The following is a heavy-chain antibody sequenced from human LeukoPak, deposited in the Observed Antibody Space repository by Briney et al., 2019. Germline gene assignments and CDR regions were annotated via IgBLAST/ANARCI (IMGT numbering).Heavy chain of an antibody. CDR3: AREMFSYGYDY. Sequence: SETLSLTRTVSGGSISSYYWSWIRQPPGKGLEWIGYIYYSGSTNYNPSLKSRVTISVDTSKNQFSLKLSSVTAADTAVYYCAREMFSYGYDYWGQGTLVTVSS. D-gene: IGHD5-18*01. CDR2: IYYSGST. V-gene: IGHV4-59*12. J-gene: IGHJ4*02. CDR1: GGSISSYY.